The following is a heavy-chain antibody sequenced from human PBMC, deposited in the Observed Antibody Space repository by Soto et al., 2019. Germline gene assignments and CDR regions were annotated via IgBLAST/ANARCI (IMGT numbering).Heavy chain of an antibody. V-gene: IGHV4-39*07. Sequence: SETLSLTCTVSGGSISKSNYFWGWIRQAPGKGLEWIASILYTGTTSDNSSLKSRVAISVDTSKNQFSLKLTSVTAVDTAVYYCARAVYCTTANCWDDFHYYNIDVWGQGTAVTVSS. CDR2: ILYTGTT. J-gene: IGHJ6*02. CDR3: ARAVYCTTANCWDDFHYYNIDV. D-gene: IGHD2-2*01. CDR1: GGSISKSNYF.